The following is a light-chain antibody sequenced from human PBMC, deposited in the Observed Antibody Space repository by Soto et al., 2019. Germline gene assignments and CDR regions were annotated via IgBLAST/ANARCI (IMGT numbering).Light chain of an antibody. CDR3: SSYTTAFFYV. Sequence: QSVLTQPASVSGSPGQSITISCTGSSSDIGAFNYVAWYQQHPGKAPKLIIHGVTNQPSGVSSRFSGSKSDYTASLTISGLQAEDEADYYCSSYTTAFFYVFGTGTKLTVL. CDR1: SSDIGAFNY. V-gene: IGLV2-14*01. CDR2: GVT. J-gene: IGLJ1*01.